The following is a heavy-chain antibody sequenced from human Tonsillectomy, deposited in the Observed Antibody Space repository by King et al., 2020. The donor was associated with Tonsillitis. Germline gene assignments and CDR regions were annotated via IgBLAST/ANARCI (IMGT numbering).Heavy chain of an antibody. V-gene: IGHV3-7*01. CDR3: ARDRDITKYYYYGMDV. Sequence: VQLVESGGGLVQPGGSLRLSCAASGFTFSSYWMSWVRQAPGKGLEWVANIKQDGSEKYYVDSVKGRFTLSSNNAKNSLFLQINSLRAEDTAVYYCARDRDITKYYYYGMDVWGQGTTVAVSS. D-gene: IGHD3-3*01. CDR2: IKQDGSEK. CDR1: GFTFSSYW. J-gene: IGHJ6*02.